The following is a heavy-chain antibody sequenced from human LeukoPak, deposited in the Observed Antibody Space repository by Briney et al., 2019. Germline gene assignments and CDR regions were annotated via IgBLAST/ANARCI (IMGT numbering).Heavy chain of an antibody. D-gene: IGHD2-15*01. Sequence: SETLSLTCTVSGGSISSSSYYWGWIRQPPGKGLEWIGSIYYSGSTYYNPSLKSRVTISVDTSKNQFSLKLSSVTAADTAVYYCARHLGWPSPDGAFDIWGQGTMVTVSS. V-gene: IGHV4-39*01. CDR1: GGSISSSSYY. J-gene: IGHJ3*02. CDR3: ARHLGWPSPDGAFDI. CDR2: IYYSGST.